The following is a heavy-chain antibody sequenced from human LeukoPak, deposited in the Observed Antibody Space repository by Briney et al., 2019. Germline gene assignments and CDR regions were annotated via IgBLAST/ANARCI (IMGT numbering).Heavy chain of an antibody. Sequence: GGSLRLSCAASGFSVSTNYMNWVRQAPGKGLEWVSVLYSGGGTYYADSVKGRFTISRDSSKNTVYLQMNSLRAEDTAVYYCVRDEGSGSGSFDIWGQGTMVTVSS. J-gene: IGHJ3*02. D-gene: IGHD3-10*01. CDR3: VRDEGSGSGSFDI. CDR1: GFSVSTNY. CDR2: LYSGGGT. V-gene: IGHV3-53*01.